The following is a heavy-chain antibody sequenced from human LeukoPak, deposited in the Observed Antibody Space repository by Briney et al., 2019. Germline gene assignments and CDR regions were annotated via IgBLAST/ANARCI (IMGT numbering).Heavy chain of an antibody. CDR3: ARTRDGYNSASPFDS. CDR1: GGSISSHY. V-gene: IGHV4-59*11. J-gene: IGHJ4*02. Sequence: SETLSLKCNVSGGSISSHYWSWIRQRPGKGLEWMGYIYYSGSTNYNPSLKSRVTISVDTSNNQLSLKLSSVTAADTAVYYCARTRDGYNSASPFDSWGQGTLVTVSS. CDR2: IYYSGST. D-gene: IGHD5-24*01.